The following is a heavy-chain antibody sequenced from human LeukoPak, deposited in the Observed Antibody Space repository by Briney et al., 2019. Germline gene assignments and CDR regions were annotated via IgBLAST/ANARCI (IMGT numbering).Heavy chain of an antibody. CDR1: GFVFNRFY. J-gene: IGHJ4*02. CDR3: VKDRSIAAPNNDFFDS. D-gene: IGHD6-6*01. CDR2: ISSNGATT. Sequence: GGSLRLSCSASGFVFNRFYLYWVRQAPWKGLEFVSHISSNGATTYYTDSVKGRFTISRDNSKNTLYLQMSSLRADDTAVYYCVKDRSIAAPNNDFFDSWGQGALVTVSS. V-gene: IGHV3-64D*06.